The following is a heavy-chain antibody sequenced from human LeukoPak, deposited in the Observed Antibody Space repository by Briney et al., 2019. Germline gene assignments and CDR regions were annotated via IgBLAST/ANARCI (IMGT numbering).Heavy chain of an antibody. J-gene: IGHJ3*02. D-gene: IGHD4-17*01. CDR2: SYYSGST. CDR3: ARVDDYGDVDAFDI. V-gene: IGHV4-59*01. CDR1: GGSISSYY. Sequence: PSETLSLTCTVSGGSISSYYWSWIRQPPGTGLEWIGQSYYSGSTNYNPSLKSRVTISVDTSKNQFSLKLSSVTAAATAVYYCARVDDYGDVDAFDIWGQGTMVTASS.